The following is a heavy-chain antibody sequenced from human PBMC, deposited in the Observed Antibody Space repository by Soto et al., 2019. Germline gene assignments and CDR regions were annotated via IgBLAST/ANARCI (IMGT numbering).Heavy chain of an antibody. CDR1: GGSISSGGYY. J-gene: IGHJ6*02. Sequence: QVQLQESGPGLVKPSQTLSLTCTVSGGSISSGGYYWSWIRQHPGKGLEWIGYIYYSGSTYYNPSLKSRVTISVDTAKNPSSLKLSSVTAADTAVYYCAREIYCRSTSCRLSGPNKSYHYYGMDVWGQGTTVTVSS. CDR2: IYYSGST. CDR3: AREIYCRSTSCRLSGPNKSYHYYGMDV. D-gene: IGHD2-2*01. V-gene: IGHV4-31*03.